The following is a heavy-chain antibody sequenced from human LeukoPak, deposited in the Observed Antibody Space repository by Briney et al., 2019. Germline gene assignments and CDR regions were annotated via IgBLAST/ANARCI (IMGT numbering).Heavy chain of an antibody. J-gene: IGHJ5*02. CDR3: ARELGYCSSTSCYGEWSWFDP. Sequence: ASVKVSCKASGYTFTSYYMHWVRQAPGQGLEWMGIINPSGGSTSYAQKFQGRVTMTRDTSTSTVYMELSSLRSEDTAVYYCARELGYCSSTSCYGEWSWFDPWGQGTLVTVSS. D-gene: IGHD2-2*01. CDR1: GYTFTSYY. V-gene: IGHV1-46*01. CDR2: INPSGGST.